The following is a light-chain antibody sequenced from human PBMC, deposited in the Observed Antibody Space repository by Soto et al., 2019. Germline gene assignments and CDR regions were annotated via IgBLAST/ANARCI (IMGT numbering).Light chain of an antibody. J-gene: IGKJ4*01. CDR1: QDISTS. V-gene: IGKV1-9*01. Sequence: DIQLTQSPSFLSASVGDRVTVSCRASQDISTSLAWFQQKAGKVPQLLVYPASTLQDGVPSRFSGSGSGTYFTLTINNLQAEDFATYYCHQTYSAPLTFGGGTKVEI. CDR2: PAS. CDR3: HQTYSAPLT.